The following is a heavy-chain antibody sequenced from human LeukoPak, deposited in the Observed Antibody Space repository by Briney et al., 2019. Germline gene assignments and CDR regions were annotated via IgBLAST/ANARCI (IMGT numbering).Heavy chain of an antibody. CDR3: ARERAKRAVRSFDY. CDR2: INHSGST. D-gene: IGHD3-3*01. V-gene: IGHV4-34*01. J-gene: IGHJ4*02. Sequence: SETLSLTCAVYGGSFSGYYWSWIRQPPGKGLEWIGEINHSGSTNYNPSLKSRVTISVDTSKNQFSLKLSSVTAADTAVYYRARERAKRAVRSFDYWGQGTLVTVSS. CDR1: GGSFSGYY.